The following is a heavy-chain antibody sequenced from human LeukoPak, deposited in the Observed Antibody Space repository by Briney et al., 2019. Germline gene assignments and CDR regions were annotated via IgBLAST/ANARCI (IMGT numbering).Heavy chain of an antibody. D-gene: IGHD2-15*01. CDR1: GFTVSSNY. CDR3: ARHSRGGWYVFDY. V-gene: IGHV3-53*01. Sequence: PGGSLRLSCAASGFTVSSNYMSWVRQAPGKGLFWVSGISAGGGSTYYADSVKGRFTISRDNSNNTLYLQMNSLRAEDTAVYYCARHSRGGWYVFDYWGQGTLVTVSS. CDR2: ISAGGGST. J-gene: IGHJ4*02.